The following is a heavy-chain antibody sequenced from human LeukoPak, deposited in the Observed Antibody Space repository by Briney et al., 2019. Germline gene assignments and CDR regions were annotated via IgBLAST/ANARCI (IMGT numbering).Heavy chain of an antibody. J-gene: IGHJ3*02. CDR2: INHSGST. CDR3: ARPGGYSLYAFDI. CDR1: GGSFSGYY. Sequence: SETLSLTCAVYGGSFSGYYWSWIRQPPGKGLEWIGEINHSGSTNYNPSLKSRVTISVDTSKNQFSLKLSSVTAADTAVYYCARPGGYSLYAFDIWGQGTMVTVSS. D-gene: IGHD3-16*02. V-gene: IGHV4-34*01.